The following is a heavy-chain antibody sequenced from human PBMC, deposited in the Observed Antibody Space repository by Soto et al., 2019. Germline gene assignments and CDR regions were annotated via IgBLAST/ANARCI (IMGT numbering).Heavy chain of an antibody. V-gene: IGHV4-4*02. CDR1: GASMTSSNW. Sequence: PSWTLSVPCPVSGASMTSSNWGGCVRQPPGKGLEWIGEIYHSGSTNYNPSLKSRVTISVDKSKNQFSLKLSSVTAADTAVYYCARRTSSGWYYYGMDVWGQGTTVTVSS. CDR2: IYHSGST. D-gene: IGHD6-19*01. J-gene: IGHJ6*02. CDR3: ARRTSSGWYYYGMDV.